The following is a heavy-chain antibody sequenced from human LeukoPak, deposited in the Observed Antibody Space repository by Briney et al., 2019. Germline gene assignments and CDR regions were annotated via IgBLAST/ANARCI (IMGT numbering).Heavy chain of an antibody. CDR2: ISYDGSNE. D-gene: IGHD6-25*01. V-gene: IGHV3-30*04. CDR1: GFTFSSSA. J-gene: IGHJ4*02. CDR3: ARGRGHFDY. Sequence: PGRSLRLSCAASGFTFSSSAMHWVRQAPGKGLEWVALISYDGSNEYYADSVKGRFTISRDKSRNTLFLQMNSLRAEDTAVYYCARGRGHFDYWGQGTLVTVSS.